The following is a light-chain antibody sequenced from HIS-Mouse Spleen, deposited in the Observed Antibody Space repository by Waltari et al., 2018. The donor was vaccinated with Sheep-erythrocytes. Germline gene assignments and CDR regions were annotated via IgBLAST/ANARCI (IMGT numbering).Light chain of an antibody. CDR1: SLRSYY. CDR2: GKN. J-gene: IGLJ2*01. CDR3: NSRDSSGKV. Sequence: SSELTQDPAVSVALGQTVRITCQGDSLRSYYASWYQQKPGQAPVLVIHGKNNRPSGIPDRFSGSSSGNTASLTITGAQAEDEADYYCNSRDSSGKVFGGGTKLTVL. V-gene: IGLV3-19*01.